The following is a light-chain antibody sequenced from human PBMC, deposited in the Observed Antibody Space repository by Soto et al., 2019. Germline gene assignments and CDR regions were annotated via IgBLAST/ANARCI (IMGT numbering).Light chain of an antibody. Sequence: DIQMTQSPSTLSASVGDRVTITCRASAGISDWLAWYQQKPGKAPNLLIYLASSLESGVPSRFTGTRSGTEFTLTISSLQPDDFATYYCQQYESSPFTFGQGTKVEIK. CDR1: AGISDW. V-gene: IGKV1-5*03. J-gene: IGKJ1*01. CDR3: QQYESSPFT. CDR2: LAS.